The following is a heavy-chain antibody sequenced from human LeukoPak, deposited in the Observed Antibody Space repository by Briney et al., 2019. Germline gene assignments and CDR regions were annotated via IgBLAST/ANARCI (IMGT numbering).Heavy chain of an antibody. CDR1: GGSISGYY. J-gene: IGHJ5*02. V-gene: IGHV4-59*12. Sequence: SETLSLTCGVSGGSISGYYWSWIRQSPGKGLEWIGNIYYSGSSNNNPSLNNYNPSLKSRVTISVDTSKNQFSLKLSSVTAADTAVYYCARGRRYYYGSGSKRNWFDPWGQGTLVTVSS. CDR2: IYYSGSSNNNPSLN. D-gene: IGHD3-10*01. CDR3: ARGRRYYYGSGSKRNWFDP.